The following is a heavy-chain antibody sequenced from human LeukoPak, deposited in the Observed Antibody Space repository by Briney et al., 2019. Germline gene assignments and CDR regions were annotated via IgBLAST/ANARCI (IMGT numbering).Heavy chain of an antibody. J-gene: IGHJ5*02. CDR3: AHSHYGSGSLNWFDP. CDR1: GFSLSTSVVG. D-gene: IGHD3-10*01. V-gene: IGHV2-5*01. CDR2: FYWNDDK. Sequence: SGPTLVNPTQTLTLTCTFSGFSLSTSVVGVGWIRQPPGKALEWLALFYWNDDKRYSPTLKSRLTITKDTSKNQVVLTMTNMHPVDTATYYCAHSHYGSGSLNWFDPWGQGTLVTVSS.